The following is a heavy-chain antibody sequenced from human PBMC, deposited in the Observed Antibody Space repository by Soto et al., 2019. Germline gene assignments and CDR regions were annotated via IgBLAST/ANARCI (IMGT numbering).Heavy chain of an antibody. V-gene: IGHV3-30-3*01. CDR1: GFTFSSYA. D-gene: IGHD3-22*01. CDR2: ISYDGSNK. Sequence: QVQLVESGGGVVQPGRSLRLSCAASGFTFSSYAMHWVRQAPGKGLEWVAVISYDGSNKYYADSVKGRFTISRDNSKNTLYLQMNSLRAEDTVVYYWARGGGRGITMIAHPFDYWGQGTLVTVSS. CDR3: ARGGGRGITMIAHPFDY. J-gene: IGHJ4*02.